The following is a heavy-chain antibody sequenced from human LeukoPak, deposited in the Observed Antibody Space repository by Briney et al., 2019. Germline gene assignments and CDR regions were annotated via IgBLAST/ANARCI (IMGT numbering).Heavy chain of an antibody. CDR2: ISSSGSTI. V-gene: IGHV3-48*03. CDR3: ARDSSVRGVMRY. J-gene: IGHJ4*02. D-gene: IGHD3-10*01. CDR1: GFTFSSYK. Sequence: PGGSLRLSCAASGFTFSSYKMNWVRQAPGKGLEWVSYISSSGSTIYYADSVKGRFTISRDNAKNSLYLQMNSLRAEDTAVYYCARDSSVRGVMRYWGQGTLVTVSS.